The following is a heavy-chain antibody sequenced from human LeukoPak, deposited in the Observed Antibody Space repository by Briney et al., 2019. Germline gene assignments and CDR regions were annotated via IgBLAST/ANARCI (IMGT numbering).Heavy chain of an antibody. CDR1: GGSISSYY. J-gene: IGHJ4*02. V-gene: IGHV4-59*01. Sequence: PSETLSLTCTVSGGSISSYYWSWIRQPPGKGLEWIGYIYYSGSTNYNPSLKSRVTISVDTSKNQFSLKLSPVTAADTAVYYCARVGYSYEFDYWGQGTLVTVSS. CDR3: ARVGYSYEFDY. CDR2: IYYSGST. D-gene: IGHD5-18*01.